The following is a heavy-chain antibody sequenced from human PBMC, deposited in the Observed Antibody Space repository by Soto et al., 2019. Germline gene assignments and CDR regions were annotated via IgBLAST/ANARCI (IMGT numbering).Heavy chain of an antibody. J-gene: IGHJ3*02. Sequence: QVQLVESGGGVVQPGRSLRLSCAASGFTFSSYGMHWVRQAPGKGLEWVAVITYDGSNKYYEDSVKGRFTISRDNSKNTLYLQMNSLRAEDTAVYYCAKDRDYYILTGRELDAFDIWGQGSMVTVSS. CDR3: AKDRDYYILTGRELDAFDI. CDR1: GFTFSSYG. D-gene: IGHD3-9*01. V-gene: IGHV3-30*18. CDR2: ITYDGSNK.